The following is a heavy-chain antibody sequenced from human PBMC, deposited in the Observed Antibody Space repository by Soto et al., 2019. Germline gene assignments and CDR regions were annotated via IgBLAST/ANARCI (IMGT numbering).Heavy chain of an antibody. CDR3: DKGPGPGQWLATGSYYFDY. J-gene: IGHJ4*02. CDR2: ISASGGST. Sequence: EVQLLDSGGGLVQPGGYLRLSCAASGFTFSSNAMSWVRQAPGKGLEWVSGISASGGSTYYADSVKGRFTISRDNSKNTLYLQMNSLRDEYTALYYCDKGPGPGQWLATGSYYFDYWGQGNLVTVSS. CDR1: GFTFSSNA. V-gene: IGHV3-23*01. D-gene: IGHD6-19*01.